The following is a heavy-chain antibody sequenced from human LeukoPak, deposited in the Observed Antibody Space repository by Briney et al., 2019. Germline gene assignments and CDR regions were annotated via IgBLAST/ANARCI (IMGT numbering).Heavy chain of an antibody. V-gene: IGHV4-39*07. CDR1: GGTISTSSYY. Sequence: SETLSLTCTVSGGTISTSSYYWGWIRQPPGKGLEWIGTLHYSGSTYHNPSLKSRVTISVDTSKNQFSLKLSSVTAADTAVYYCARDGITGTPHGMDVWGQGATVTVSS. J-gene: IGHJ6*02. CDR3: ARDGITGTPHGMDV. D-gene: IGHD1-20*01. CDR2: LHYSGST.